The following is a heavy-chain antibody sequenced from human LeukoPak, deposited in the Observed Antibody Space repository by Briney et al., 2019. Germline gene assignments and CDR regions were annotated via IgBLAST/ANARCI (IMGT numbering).Heavy chain of an antibody. CDR2: IYYSGST. Sequence: SETLSLTCTVSGASISSNSWSWIRQPPGKGLEWIGYIYYSGSTNYNPSLKSRVTISVDTSKNQFSLKLSSVTAADTAVYYCARESGITGTTEWGRGTVRSVSS. CDR1: GASISSNS. J-gene: IGHJ4*02. CDR3: ARESGITGTTE. D-gene: IGHD1-7*01. V-gene: IGHV4-59*01.